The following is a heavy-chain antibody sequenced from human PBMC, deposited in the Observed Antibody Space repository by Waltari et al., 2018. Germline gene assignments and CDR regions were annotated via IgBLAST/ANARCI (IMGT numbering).Heavy chain of an antibody. Sequence: QVQLQESGPGLVKPSETLSLTCTVSGGSISSHYWSWIRQPPGKGLEWIGYIYYSGSTNYNPSLKSRVTISVDTSKNQFSLKLSSVTAADTAVYYCANGRDGYNHGYYYYGMDVWGQGTTVTVSS. V-gene: IGHV4-59*11. D-gene: IGHD5-12*01. CDR3: ANGRDGYNHGYYYYGMDV. J-gene: IGHJ6*02. CDR2: IYYSGST. CDR1: GGSISSHY.